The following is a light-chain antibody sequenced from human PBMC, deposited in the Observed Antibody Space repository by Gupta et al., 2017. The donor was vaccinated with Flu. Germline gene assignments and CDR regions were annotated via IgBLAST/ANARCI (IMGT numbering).Light chain of an antibody. CDR1: QSVLYSSNNKNY. CDR2: WAS. J-gene: IGKJ4*01. V-gene: IGKV4-1*01. CDR3: QQYYRTPLT. Sequence: DIVMTQSPDSLAVSLGERATINCKSSQSVLYSSNNKNYLTWYQQKPGQPPKPLIYWASTRESGVPDRFSGSGSGTDFTLTISSLQAEDVAVYYCQQYYRTPLTFGGGTKVEIK.